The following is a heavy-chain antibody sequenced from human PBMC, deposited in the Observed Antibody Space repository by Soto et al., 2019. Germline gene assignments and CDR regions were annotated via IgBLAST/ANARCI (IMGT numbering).Heavy chain of an antibody. D-gene: IGHD2-21*01. CDR3: VRQNWDSYFSYFDS. Sequence: GGSLRLSCAASGFTFSSYSMNWVRQAPGKGLEWISHISSSSSAIYYADTVRGRFTGSRDNAKNSLYLQMNSLRVEDTAVYYCVRQNWDSYFSYFDSWGQGTLVTVSS. CDR2: ISSSSSAI. CDR1: GFTFSSYS. J-gene: IGHJ4*02. V-gene: IGHV3-48*01.